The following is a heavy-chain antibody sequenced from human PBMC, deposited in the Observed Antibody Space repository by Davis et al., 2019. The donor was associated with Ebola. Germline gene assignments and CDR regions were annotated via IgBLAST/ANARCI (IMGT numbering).Heavy chain of an antibody. Sequence: GGSLRLSCAASGFTFSSYWMSWVRQAPGKGLEWVSAISGSGGSTYYADSVKGRFTISRDNSKNTLYLQMNSLRAEDTAVYYCAKDPTSIAALEGDYWGQGTLVTVSS. V-gene: IGHV3-23*01. CDR2: ISGSGGST. J-gene: IGHJ4*02. D-gene: IGHD6-6*01. CDR3: AKDPTSIAALEGDY. CDR1: GFTFSSYW.